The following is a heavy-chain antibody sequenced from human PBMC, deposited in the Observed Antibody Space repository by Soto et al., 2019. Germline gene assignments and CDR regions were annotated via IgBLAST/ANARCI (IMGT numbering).Heavy chain of an antibody. CDR3: ARGGGGYGMDV. CDR1: GGSISSYY. V-gene: IGHV4-59*01. Sequence: SETLSLTCTVSGGSISSYYWSWIRQPPGKGLEWIGYIYYSGSTNYNPSLKSRVTISVDTSKNQFSLKLSSVTAADTAVYYCARGGGGYGMDVWGQGTTVTVSS. D-gene: IGHD3-16*01. J-gene: IGHJ6*02. CDR2: IYYSGST.